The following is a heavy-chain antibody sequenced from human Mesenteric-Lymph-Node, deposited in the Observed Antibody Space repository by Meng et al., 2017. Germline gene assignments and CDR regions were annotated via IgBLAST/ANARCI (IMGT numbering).Heavy chain of an antibody. Sequence: GGSLRLSCKGSGYSFTSYWIGWVRQMPGKGLEWMGIIYPGDSDTRYSPSFQGQVTISADKSISTAYLQWSSLKASDTAMYYCARRNLYCSSTSCPFDYWGQGTLVTVSS. CDR3: ARRNLYCSSTSCPFDY. D-gene: IGHD2-2*01. CDR1: GYSFTSYW. V-gene: IGHV5-51*01. CDR2: IYPGDSDT. J-gene: IGHJ4*02.